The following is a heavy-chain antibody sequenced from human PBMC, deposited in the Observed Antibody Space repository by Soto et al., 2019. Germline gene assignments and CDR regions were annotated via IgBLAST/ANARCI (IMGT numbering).Heavy chain of an antibody. J-gene: IGHJ6*02. V-gene: IGHV1-69*06. Sequence: QVQLVQSGAEVKKPGSSVKVSCKASGVTFSSYAISWVRQAPGQGLEWMGGIIPIFGTANYAQKFQGRVTITADKSTNTAYMELSSLRSEDTAVYYCARDGDTAPGDYYYGMDVWGQGTTVTVSS. CDR1: GVTFSSYA. CDR2: IIPIFGTA. CDR3: ARDGDTAPGDYYYGMDV. D-gene: IGHD5-18*01.